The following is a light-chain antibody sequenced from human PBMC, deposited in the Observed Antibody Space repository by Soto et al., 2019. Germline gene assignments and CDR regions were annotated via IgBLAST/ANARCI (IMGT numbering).Light chain of an antibody. CDR1: RSVNNF. V-gene: IGKV3-11*01. CDR2: DAS. CDR3: HQRAGWPPT. J-gene: IGKJ4*01. Sequence: EIVLTQSPVTLSLSPGEMATLSCMATRSVNNFVAWYQQKPGQAPSLLISDASNRATGIPDRFSGSGSGTDFTLTINSLEPEDFAVYFCHQRAGWPPTFGGGTKVDI.